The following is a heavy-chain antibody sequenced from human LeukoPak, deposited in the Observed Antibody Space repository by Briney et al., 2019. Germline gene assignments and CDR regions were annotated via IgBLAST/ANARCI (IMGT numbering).Heavy chain of an antibody. J-gene: IGHJ6*02. CDR3: AAAPILRGEGGEHYKYGMDV. V-gene: IGHV4/OR15-8*01. CDR2: IHHNGTR. Sequence: SGTLSLTCGVSVGSINSGNWWPWVRQSPGKGLEWIGEIHHNGTRNYNPSLKSRVTISADTFENHFSLIVTSLTAADTAVYYCAAAPILRGEGGEHYKYGMDVWGQGTTVIVSS. CDR1: VGSINSGNW. D-gene: IGHD2-2*02.